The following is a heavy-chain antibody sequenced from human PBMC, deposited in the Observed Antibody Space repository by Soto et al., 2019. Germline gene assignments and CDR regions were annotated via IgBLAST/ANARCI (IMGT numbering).Heavy chain of an antibody. D-gene: IGHD2-2*01. J-gene: IGHJ6*02. CDR3: AKGGYCSSTSCYNYYYYGMDV. CDR2: ISGSGGST. V-gene: IGHV3-23*01. Sequence: EVQLLESGGGLVQPGGSLRLSCPASGFTFSSYAMSWVRQAPGKGLEWVSAISGSGGSTYYADSVKGRFTISRDNSKNTLYLQMNSLRAEDTAVYYCAKGGYCSSTSCYNYYYYGMDVWGQGTTVTVSS. CDR1: GFTFSSYA.